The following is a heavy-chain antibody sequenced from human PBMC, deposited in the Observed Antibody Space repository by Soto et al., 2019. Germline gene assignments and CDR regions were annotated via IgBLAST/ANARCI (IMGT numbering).Heavy chain of an antibody. J-gene: IGHJ4*02. CDR3: ARDRAASGTYYFDN. D-gene: IGHD3-3*01. V-gene: IGHV4-4*02. CDR1: GVSISSGNW. CDR2: IHHSGSA. Sequence: QVQLQESGPGLVKPSGTLSLTCAVSGVSISSGNWWSWVRQPPGKGLEFIGEIHHSGSANYNPSLKSRLSMSVDKSKNQFSLNLGSVSAADTAVYYCARDRAASGTYYFDNWGLGTLVTVSS.